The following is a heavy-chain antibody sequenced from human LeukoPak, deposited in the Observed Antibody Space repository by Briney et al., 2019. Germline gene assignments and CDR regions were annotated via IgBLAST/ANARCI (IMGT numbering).Heavy chain of an antibody. D-gene: IGHD6-13*01. CDR1: GGSIRSYY. Sequence: SETLSLTCTVSGGSIRSYYWSWIRQPPGKGLEWIGYIYYSGSTNYNPSLKSRVTISVDTSKNQFSLKLSSVTAADTAVYYCARVYYSNSYDYWYFDLWGRGTLVTASS. CDR2: IYYSGST. CDR3: ARVYYSNSYDYWYFDL. V-gene: IGHV4-59*01. J-gene: IGHJ2*01.